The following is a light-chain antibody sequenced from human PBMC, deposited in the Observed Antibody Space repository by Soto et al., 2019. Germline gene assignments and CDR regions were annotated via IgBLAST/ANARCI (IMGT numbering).Light chain of an antibody. J-gene: IGLJ3*02. V-gene: IGLV1-44*01. Sequence: QSVLTQPPSASRTPGQRVTISCSGSSSNIGSNTVNWYQQLSGTAPKLLIYSNNQRPSGVPDRFSGSKSGTSAYLAISGLQSEDEADYYCAAWDDSLNGWVFGGGTKLTVL. CDR3: AAWDDSLNGWV. CDR1: SSNIGSNT. CDR2: SNN.